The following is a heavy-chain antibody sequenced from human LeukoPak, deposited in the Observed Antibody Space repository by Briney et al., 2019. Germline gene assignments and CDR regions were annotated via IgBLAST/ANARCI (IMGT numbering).Heavy chain of an antibody. D-gene: IGHD3-10*01. V-gene: IGHV3-30*04. Sequence: GGSLRLSCAASGFTFSSDAMHWVGQDPGKGLEWVALISFDGINKYYADSVKGRFTISRDNSKNTLSLQMDSLRAEDTAVYYCARAGNCYGSGSYYAKIDSWGQGTLVTVSS. CDR2: ISFDGINK. CDR1: GFTFSSDA. CDR3: ARAGNCYGSGSYYAKIDS. J-gene: IGHJ4*02.